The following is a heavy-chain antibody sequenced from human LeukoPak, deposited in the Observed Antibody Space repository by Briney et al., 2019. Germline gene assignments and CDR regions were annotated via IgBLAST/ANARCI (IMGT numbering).Heavy chain of an antibody. J-gene: IGHJ1*01. CDR1: GFTFSNFG. CDR3: VGDPTTNRFQYFQY. V-gene: IGHV3-69-1*02. CDR2: MDRHTDI. Sequence: GGSLRLSCTASGFTFSNFGVNWVRQAPGKGLEWVSCMDRHTDIYYANSVRGRFTIPRDNAKNSVFLQMNRLTVEDTAAYYCVGDPTTNRFQYFQYWGQGALVTVSS. D-gene: IGHD1-26*01.